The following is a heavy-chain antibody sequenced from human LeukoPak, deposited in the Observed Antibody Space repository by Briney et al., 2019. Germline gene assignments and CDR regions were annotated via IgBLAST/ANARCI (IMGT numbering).Heavy chain of an antibody. J-gene: IGHJ6*03. Sequence: PSETLSLTCTVSGGSISSYYWGWIRQPPGKGLEGIGSIYYSGSTYYNPSLKSRVTISVDTSKNQFSLKLSSVTAADTAVYYCARTGTTSFYYYYYMDVWGKGTTVTVSS. CDR3: ARTGTTSFYYYYYMDV. V-gene: IGHV4-39*01. D-gene: IGHD1-7*01. CDR1: GGSISSYY. CDR2: IYYSGST.